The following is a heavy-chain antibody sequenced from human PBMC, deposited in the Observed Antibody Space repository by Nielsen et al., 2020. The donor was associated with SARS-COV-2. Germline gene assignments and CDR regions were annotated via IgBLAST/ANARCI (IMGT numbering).Heavy chain of an antibody. J-gene: IGHJ4*02. CDR2: IKQDGSEK. Sequence: GGSLRLSCAASGFTFSSYSMNWVRQAPGKGLEWVANIKQDGSEKYYVDSVKGRFTISRDNAKNSLYLQMNSLRAEDTAVYYCARDQGGYGDYVPFDYWGQGTLVTVSS. D-gene: IGHD4-17*01. CDR3: ARDQGGYGDYVPFDY. CDR1: GFTFSSYS. V-gene: IGHV3-7*05.